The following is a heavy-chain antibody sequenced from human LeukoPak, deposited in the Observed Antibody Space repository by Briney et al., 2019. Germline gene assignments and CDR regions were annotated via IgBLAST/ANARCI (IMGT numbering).Heavy chain of an antibody. CDR3: ARGPYGGNSYYYYGMDV. CDR1: GYTFTSYD. V-gene: IGHV1-8*01. D-gene: IGHD4-23*01. Sequence: ASVKVSCKASGYTFTSYDINWVRQATGQGLEWMGWMNPNSGNTGYAQKFQGRVTMTRNTSISTAYMELSSLGSEDTAVYYCARGPYGGNSYYYYGMDVWGQGTTVTVSS. J-gene: IGHJ6*02. CDR2: MNPNSGNT.